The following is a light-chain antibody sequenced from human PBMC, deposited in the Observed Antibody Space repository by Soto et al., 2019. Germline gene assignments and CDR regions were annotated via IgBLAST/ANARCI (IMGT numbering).Light chain of an antibody. CDR2: GAS. V-gene: IGKV3-20*01. CDR3: QQYGSSPPWS. CDR1: QSVSSSY. J-gene: IGKJ1*01. Sequence: ESVWTQSPGTLCLSPGERATLSCRASQSVSSSYLAWYQQKPGQAPRLLIYGASSRATGITNRFSGSGSGADFALTISRLEPEDFAVYYCQQYGSSPPWSVGQGLKVDIK.